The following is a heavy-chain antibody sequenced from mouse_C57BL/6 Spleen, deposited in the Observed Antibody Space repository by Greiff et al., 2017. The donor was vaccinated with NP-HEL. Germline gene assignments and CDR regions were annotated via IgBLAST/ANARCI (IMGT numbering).Heavy chain of an antibody. V-gene: IGHV1-15*01. Sequence: QVHLQQSGAELVRPGASVTLSCKASGYTFTDYEMHWVKQTPVHGLEWIGAIDPETGGTAYNQKFKGKAILTADKSSSTAYMELRSLTSEDSAVYYCTRRYGTLDYWGQGTTLTVSS. CDR1: GYTFTDYE. J-gene: IGHJ2*01. D-gene: IGHD1-1*01. CDR3: TRRYGTLDY. CDR2: IDPETGGT.